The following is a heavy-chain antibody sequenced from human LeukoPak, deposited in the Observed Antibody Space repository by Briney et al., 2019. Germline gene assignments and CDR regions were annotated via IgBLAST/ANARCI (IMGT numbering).Heavy chain of an antibody. J-gene: IGHJ4*02. Sequence: GSLRLSCTASGFTFSSYDMNWVRQAPGKGLEWVSAISGSGGNTYYADSVKGRFTISRDNSKNTLYLHMNSLRAEDTAVYYCAKDQSYSSGGYYWGQGTLVTVSS. D-gene: IGHD6-19*01. CDR2: ISGSGGNT. CDR3: AKDQSYSSGGYY. CDR1: GFTFSSYD. V-gene: IGHV3-23*01.